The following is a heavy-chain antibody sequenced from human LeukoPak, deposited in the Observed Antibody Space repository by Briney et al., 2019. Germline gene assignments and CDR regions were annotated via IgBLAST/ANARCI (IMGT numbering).Heavy chain of an antibody. D-gene: IGHD6-19*01. CDR2: IIPIFGTA. CDR1: GGTFSSYA. V-gene: IGHV1-69*13. J-gene: IGHJ2*01. Sequence: SVKVSCKASGGTFSSYAISWVRQATGQGLEWMGGIIPIFGTANYAQKFQGRVTITADESTSTAFMELSSLRSEDTAVYYCARDKGIAVAGGVAYYWYFDFWGHGTLVTVSS. CDR3: ARDKGIAVAGGVAYYWYFDF.